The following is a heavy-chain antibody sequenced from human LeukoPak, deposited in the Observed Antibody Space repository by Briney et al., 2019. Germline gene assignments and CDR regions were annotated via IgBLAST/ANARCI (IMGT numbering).Heavy chain of an antibody. CDR3: ARSLTSLTYEGN. V-gene: IGHV3-53*01. Sequence: SGGSLRLSCAASGFTVSSNYMSWVRQAPGKGLEWVSVIYSGGSTYYADSVKGRFTISRDNSKNTLYLQMNSLRAEDTAIYYCARSLTSLTYEGNWGQGTLVTVSS. CDR1: GFTVSSNY. J-gene: IGHJ4*02. CDR2: IYSGGST. D-gene: IGHD3-10*01.